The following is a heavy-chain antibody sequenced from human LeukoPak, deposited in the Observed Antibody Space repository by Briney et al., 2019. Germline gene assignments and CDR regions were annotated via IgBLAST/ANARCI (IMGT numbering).Heavy chain of an antibody. Sequence: PGGSLRLSCAASGFTFSIYTMNWVRKAPGKGLEWVSIINYNGDNKYYADSVTGRFTISRDNSKNTVYLQMNSLRAEDTAIYYCAKDGHCPGALCPTQIAVAGYNDNWGQGTLVTVSS. CDR1: GFTFSIYT. D-gene: IGHD6-19*01. J-gene: IGHJ4*02. CDR2: INYNGDNK. V-gene: IGHV3-23*01. CDR3: AKDGHCPGALCPTQIAVAGYNDN.